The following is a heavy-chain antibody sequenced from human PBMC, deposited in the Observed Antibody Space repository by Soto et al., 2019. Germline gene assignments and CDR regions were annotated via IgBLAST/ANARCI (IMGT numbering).Heavy chain of an antibody. CDR1: GFSLSTSGVG. CDR2: IYRDDDK. V-gene: IGHV2-5*02. Sequence: QITLKESGPTLVTPTQTLTLTCTFSGFSLSTSGVGVGWIRQPPGKSLEWLALIYRDDDKRYSQSLKSRLTITKDTSKNKVVLTMTNMDPVDTATYYCAHSPYYGSGIDWFDPWGQGTLVTVSS. J-gene: IGHJ5*02. D-gene: IGHD3-10*01. CDR3: AHSPYYGSGIDWFDP.